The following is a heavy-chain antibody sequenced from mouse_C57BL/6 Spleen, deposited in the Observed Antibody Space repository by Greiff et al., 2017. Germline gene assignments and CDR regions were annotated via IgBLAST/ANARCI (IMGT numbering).Heavy chain of an antibody. V-gene: IGHV1-7*01. CDR2: LNPSNGYT. J-gene: IGHJ4*01. D-gene: IGHD2-2*01. CDR3: ARPLNYAYDDYAMDY. CDR1: GYTFTSYW. Sequence: QVQLQQSGAELAKPGASVKLSCKASGYTFTSYWMHWVKQRPGQGLEWIGYLNPSNGYTKYNQKFKDKATLTSDKSSSPAYMQLSSLTSEDSAIYYCARPLNYAYDDYAMDYWGQGTSVTVSS.